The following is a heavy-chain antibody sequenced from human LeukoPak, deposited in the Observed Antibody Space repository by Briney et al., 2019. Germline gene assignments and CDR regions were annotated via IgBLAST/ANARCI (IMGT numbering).Heavy chain of an antibody. J-gene: IGHJ4*02. CDR1: GFTFSSY. V-gene: IGHV3-53*04. CDR2: VYSGGSI. D-gene: IGHD6-19*01. Sequence: GGSLRLSCAASGFTFSSYMSWVRQAPGKGLEWVSIVYSGGSIYYADSVKGRFTTSRHNSNNTLDLQMNSLRTEDTAMYYCARSYNSAWLDYWGQGTLVTVSS. CDR3: ARSYNSAWLDY.